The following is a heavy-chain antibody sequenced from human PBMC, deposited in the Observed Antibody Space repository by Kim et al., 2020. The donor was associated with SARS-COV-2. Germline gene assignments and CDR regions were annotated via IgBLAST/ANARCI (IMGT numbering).Heavy chain of an antibody. CDR3: ARRTVRNWEGYYYGMDV. J-gene: IGHJ6*01. CDR1: GGSINSSSYY. CDR2: INHSGST. Sequence: SETLSLTCTVSGGSINSSSYYWGWIRQPPGKGLEWIGTINHSGSTYYNPSLKSRGTIYVDTSKNQFSLKLSSVTAADTAVYYCARRTVRNWEGYYYGMDV. V-gene: IGHV4-39*01. D-gene: IGHD1-26*01.